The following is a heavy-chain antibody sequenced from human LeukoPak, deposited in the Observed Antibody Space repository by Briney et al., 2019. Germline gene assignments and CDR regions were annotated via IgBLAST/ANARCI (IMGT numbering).Heavy chain of an antibody. J-gene: IGHJ5*02. CDR2: IYPGDSDT. CDR1: GYSFTSYW. Sequence: GESLKISCKGSGYSFTSYWIGWARQMPGKGLEWMGIIYPGDSDTRYSPSFQGQVTISADKSISTAYLQWSSLKASDTAMYYCARLQEGYCSGGSCYSGNWFDPWGQGTLVTVSS. D-gene: IGHD2-15*01. CDR3: ARLQEGYCSGGSCYSGNWFDP. V-gene: IGHV5-51*01.